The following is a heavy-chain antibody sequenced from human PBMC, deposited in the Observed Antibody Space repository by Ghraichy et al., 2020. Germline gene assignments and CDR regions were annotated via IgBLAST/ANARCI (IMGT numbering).Heavy chain of an antibody. CDR1: GFTVSSNY. J-gene: IGHJ4*02. CDR3: ARSPIAVAGTDREQGWGGDKYYFDY. CDR2: IYSGGST. V-gene: IGHV3-66*02. D-gene: IGHD6-19*01. Sequence: GGSLRLSCAASGFTVSSNYMSWVRQAPGKGLEWVSVIYSGGSTYYADSVKGRFTISRDNSKNTLYLQMNSLRAEDTAVYYCARSPIAVAGTDREQGWGGDKYYFDYWGQGTLVTVSS.